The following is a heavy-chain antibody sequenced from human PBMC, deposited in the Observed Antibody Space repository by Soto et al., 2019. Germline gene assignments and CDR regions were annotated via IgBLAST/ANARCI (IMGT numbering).Heavy chain of an antibody. V-gene: IGHV4-34*01. J-gene: IGHJ5*02. CDR3: ARGLAVAGTGCWFDP. CDR2: INHSGST. Sequence: SETLSLTCAVYGGSFSGYYWSWIRQPPGKGLEWIGEINHSGSTNYNPSLKSRVTISVDTSKNQFSLKLSSVTAADTAVYYCARGLAVAGTGCWFDPWGQGTLVTVSS. CDR1: GGSFSGYY. D-gene: IGHD6-19*01.